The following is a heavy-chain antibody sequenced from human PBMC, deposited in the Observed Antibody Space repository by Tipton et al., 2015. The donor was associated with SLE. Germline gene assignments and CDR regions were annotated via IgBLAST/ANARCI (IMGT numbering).Heavy chain of an antibody. CDR1: GGSISSHY. V-gene: IGHV4-59*11. CDR2: IYYSGST. CDR3: ARDSDYYDSSGSLDY. Sequence: TLSLTCTVSGGSISSHYWSWIRQPPGKGLEWIGYIYYSGSTNYNPSLKSRVTISGDTSKNQFSLKLSSVTAADTAVYYCARDSDYYDSSGSLDYWGQGTLVTVSS. J-gene: IGHJ4*02. D-gene: IGHD3-22*01.